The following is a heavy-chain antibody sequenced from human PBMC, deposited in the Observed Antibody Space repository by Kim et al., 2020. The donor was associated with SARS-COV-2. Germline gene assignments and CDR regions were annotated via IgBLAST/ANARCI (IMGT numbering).Heavy chain of an antibody. CDR1: GGSISSYY. Sequence: SETLSLTCTVSGGSISSYYCNWIRQPPGKGLEWIGYIYYSGSTNYNPSLKSRGTISVDTSKNQFSLKLSSVTAADTAVYYCARLDYAYYYYGMDVCGQGTTVTVSS. V-gene: IGHV4-59*13. CDR3: ARLDYAYYYYGMDV. CDR2: IYYSGST. D-gene: IGHD4-17*01. J-gene: IGHJ6*02.